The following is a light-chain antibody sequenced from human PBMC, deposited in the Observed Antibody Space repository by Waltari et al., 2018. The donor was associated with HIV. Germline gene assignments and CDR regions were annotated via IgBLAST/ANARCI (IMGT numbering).Light chain of an antibody. CDR2: LGS. J-gene: IGKJ1*01. V-gene: IGKV2-28*01. CDR3: MQALQTPWT. Sequence: DLVMTHSPLSLSVPPGEPASISCRSGQSLPHSNGYKYLDWYLQKPGQSPQLLIHLGSNRASGVPDRFTGSGSGTDFTLKISRVEAEDVGVYYCMQALQTPWTFGQGTKVEIK. CDR1: QSLPHSNGYKY.